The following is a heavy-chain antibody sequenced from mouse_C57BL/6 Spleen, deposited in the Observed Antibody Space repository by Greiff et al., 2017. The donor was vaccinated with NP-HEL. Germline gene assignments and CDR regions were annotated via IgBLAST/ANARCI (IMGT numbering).Heavy chain of an antibody. J-gene: IGHJ1*03. CDR3: ARTDFDV. CDR2: IYPGDGDT. V-gene: IGHV1-82*01. Sequence: QVQLQQSGPELVKPGASVKISCKASGYSFSSSWMNWVKQRPGKGLEWIGRIYPGDGDTNYNGKFKGKATLTADKSSSTAYMQLSSLTSEDSAVYFCARTDFDVWGTGTTVTVSS. CDR1: GYSFSSSW.